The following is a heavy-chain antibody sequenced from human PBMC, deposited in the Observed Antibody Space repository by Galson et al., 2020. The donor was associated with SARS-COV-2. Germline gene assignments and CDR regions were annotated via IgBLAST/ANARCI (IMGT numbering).Heavy chain of an antibody. Sequence: GGPLRLSCAASGFAFSTYALSWVRQAPGRGLEWVSAISARGDATYYADSVKGRFTVSRDNSKNTLYLQMNSLRAEDTAVYYCAKDYDILTGPIWGQGTLVTVSS. V-gene: IGHV3-23*01. J-gene: IGHJ4*02. CDR3: AKDYDILTGPI. CDR1: GFAFSTYA. D-gene: IGHD3-9*01. CDR2: ISARGDAT.